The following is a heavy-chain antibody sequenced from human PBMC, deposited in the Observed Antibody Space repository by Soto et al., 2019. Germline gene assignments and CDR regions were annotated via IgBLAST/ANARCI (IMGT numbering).Heavy chain of an antibody. D-gene: IGHD2-8*01. CDR1: GFTFRDYT. Sequence: EVQLLQSGGGSVQPGGSLTLSCAASGFTFRDYTMSWVRQAPGKVLESISVILSNYNTYYTDSVRGRFTISRDTSKSTLYLEMNSLRAEDTAVYYCTRRTNGYFGYWGQGALVTVSS. V-gene: IGHV3-23*05. CDR2: ILSNYNT. J-gene: IGHJ4*02. CDR3: TRRTNGYFGY.